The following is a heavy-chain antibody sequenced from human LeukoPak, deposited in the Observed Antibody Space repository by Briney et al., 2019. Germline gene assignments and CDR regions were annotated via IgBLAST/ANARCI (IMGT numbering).Heavy chain of an antibody. CDR3: AKEYGGYSFALFEH. J-gene: IGHJ4*02. V-gene: IGHV3-53*01. CDR1: GFTVSSNY. Sequence: GGSLRLSCAASGFTVSSNYMSWVRQAPGKGLEWVSAIYSDATTYYTDSVKGRFTISRDTAKNTLYLQMSSLRAEDTAVYYCAKEYGGYSFALFEHWGQGTLVTVSS. CDR2: IYSDATT. D-gene: IGHD3-22*01.